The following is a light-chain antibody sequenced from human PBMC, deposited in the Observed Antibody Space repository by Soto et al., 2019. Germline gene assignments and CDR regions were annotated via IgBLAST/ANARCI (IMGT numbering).Light chain of an antibody. Sequence: QSVLTQPPSASGTPGQRVTISCSGSSSNIGSNTVNWYQQLPGTAPKLLIYSNNQRPSGVPDRFSGSKSGTSASLAISGLQFEDEGDYYWAAWEDPLNGYGFGTGTKLPGL. V-gene: IGLV1-44*01. CDR3: AAWEDPLNGYG. CDR2: SNN. CDR1: SSNIGSNT. J-gene: IGLJ1*01.